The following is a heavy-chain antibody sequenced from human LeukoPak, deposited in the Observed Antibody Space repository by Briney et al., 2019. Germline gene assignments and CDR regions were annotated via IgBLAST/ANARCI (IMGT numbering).Heavy chain of an antibody. CDR1: GGSFSAYY. Sequence: SETLSLTCAVYGGSFSAYYWTWLRQPPGKGLEWIGEINHSGSINYNPSLKSRVTISVDTSKNQFSLKLSSVTAADTAVYYCAKKGPYYYGSGSYYKGAQYYFDSWGQGPLVTVSS. J-gene: IGHJ4*02. CDR2: INHSGSI. V-gene: IGHV4-34*01. CDR3: AKKGPYYYGSGSYYKGAQYYFDS. D-gene: IGHD3-10*01.